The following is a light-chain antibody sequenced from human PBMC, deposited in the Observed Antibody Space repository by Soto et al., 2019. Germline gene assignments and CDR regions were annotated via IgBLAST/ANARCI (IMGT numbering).Light chain of an antibody. CDR1: QSISSW. CDR2: DAS. V-gene: IGKV1-5*01. CDR3: QQYNSYSPT. Sequence: DIQMTQSPSTLSASVGDRVTITCRASQSISSWLAWYQQKPGKAPKLLIYDASSLESGVPSRFSGSRSGTEFTLTISSRQPDEFATYYCQQYNSYSPTFGQGTQVEIK. J-gene: IGKJ1*01.